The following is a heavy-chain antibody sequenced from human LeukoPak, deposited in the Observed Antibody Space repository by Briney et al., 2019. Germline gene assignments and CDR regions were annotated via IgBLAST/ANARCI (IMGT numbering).Heavy chain of an antibody. CDR2: IYYSGST. Sequence: SETLSLTCTVSGGSISSYHWSWIRQPPGKGLEWIGYIYYSGSTNYNPSLKSRVTISVDTSKNQFSLKLGSVTAADTAVYYCARTTEGGYTYDYFYYYYMDVWGKGTTVTISS. J-gene: IGHJ6*03. CDR3: ARTTEGGYTYDYFYYYYMDV. D-gene: IGHD5-18*01. CDR1: GGSISSYH. V-gene: IGHV4-59*01.